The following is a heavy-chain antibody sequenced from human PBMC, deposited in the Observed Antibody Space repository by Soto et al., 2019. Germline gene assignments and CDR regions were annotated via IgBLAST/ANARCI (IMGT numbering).Heavy chain of an antibody. CDR2: FDPEDGET. V-gene: IGHV1-24*01. Sequence: FKVSGYTLTELSMHWVRQAPGKGLEWMGGFDPEDGETIYAQKFQGRVTMTEDTSTDTAYMELSSLRSEDTAVYYCATDRGLRQAWFDPWGQGTLVTVSS. D-gene: IGHD4-17*01. CDR1: GYTLTELS. CDR3: ATDRGLRQAWFDP. J-gene: IGHJ5*02.